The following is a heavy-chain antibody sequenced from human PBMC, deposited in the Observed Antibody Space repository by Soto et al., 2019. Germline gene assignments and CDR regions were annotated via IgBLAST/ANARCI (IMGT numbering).Heavy chain of an antibody. CDR1: GFTFSSYA. D-gene: IGHD3-10*01. CDR3: ARDKDAVRGVIDH. V-gene: IGHV3-30-3*01. CDR2: ISYDGTYR. J-gene: IGHJ4*02. Sequence: QVQLVESGGGVVQPGRSLRLSCAASGFTFSSYAMHWVRQAPGKGLECVTFISYDGTYRHYADSVKGRFTISRDNSKNTQYLQVNSLRTEDTALYYCARDKDAVRGVIDHWGQGTLITVSS.